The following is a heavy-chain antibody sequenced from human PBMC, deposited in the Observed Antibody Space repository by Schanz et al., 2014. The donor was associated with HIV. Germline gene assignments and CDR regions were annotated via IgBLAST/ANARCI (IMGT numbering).Heavy chain of an antibody. CDR2: ISADNGNT. V-gene: IGHV1-18*04. J-gene: IGHJ4*02. D-gene: IGHD4-17*01. CDR3: AKGTIFHGDCLDY. CDR1: GYGYIFTTYY. Sequence: QAQLVQSGAEVKKPGASVMISCKASGYGYIFTTYYMHWVRQAPGQGLEWMGWISADNGNTNYAQKFQDRVTMTTDTSTSTAYMELRSLRSDDTAVYYCAKGTIFHGDCLDYWGQGTLVTVSS.